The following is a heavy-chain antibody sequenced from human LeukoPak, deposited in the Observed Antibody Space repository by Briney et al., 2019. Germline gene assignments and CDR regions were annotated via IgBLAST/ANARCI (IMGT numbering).Heavy chain of an antibody. D-gene: IGHD3-16*01. J-gene: IGHJ5*02. V-gene: IGHV4-39*01. CDR1: GDSITTNGCW. CDR3: ARRGIWDLQIGNWFDP. CDR2: IYSSGNS. Sequence: KASETLSLTCSISGDSITTNGCWWGWIRQSPGKGLEWIGSIYSSGNSYYNPSLKTRATISPDTSKNQYSLRLTSVTAADTAIYYCARRGIWDLQIGNWFDPWGQGILVIVSS.